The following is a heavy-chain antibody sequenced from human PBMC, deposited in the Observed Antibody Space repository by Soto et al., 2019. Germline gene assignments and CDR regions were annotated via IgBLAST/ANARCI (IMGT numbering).Heavy chain of an antibody. CDR1: GGSISSYY. J-gene: IGHJ5*02. Sequence: PSETLSLTCTVSGGSISSYYWSWIRQPPGKGLEWIGYIYYSGSTNYNPSLKSRVTISVDTSKNQFSLKLSSVTAADTAVYYCARDPGGTYYYDSSGYYLNWFDPWGQGALVTVS. D-gene: IGHD3-22*01. CDR2: IYYSGST. CDR3: ARDPGGTYYYDSSGYYLNWFDP. V-gene: IGHV4-59*01.